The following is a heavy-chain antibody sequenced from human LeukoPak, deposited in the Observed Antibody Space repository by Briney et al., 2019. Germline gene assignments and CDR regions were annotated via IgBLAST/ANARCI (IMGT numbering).Heavy chain of an antibody. CDR3: ARDLQQLVPFDY. Sequence: RGSLRLSCAASGFTFSDYYMSWIRQAPGKGLEWVSYISSSGSTIYYADSVKGRFTISRDNAKNSLYLQMNSLRAEDTAVYYCARDLQQLVPFDYWGQGTLSPSPQ. CDR1: GFTFSDYY. V-gene: IGHV3-11*01. CDR2: ISSSGSTI. J-gene: IGHJ4*02. D-gene: IGHD6-13*01.